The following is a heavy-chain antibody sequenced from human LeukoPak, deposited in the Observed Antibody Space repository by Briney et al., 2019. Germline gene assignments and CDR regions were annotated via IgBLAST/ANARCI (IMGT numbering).Heavy chain of an antibody. Sequence: GGSLRLSCAASGFTFSVYSMNWVRQAPGKGLEWVSSISSGSSYIYYAGSVKGRFTISRDNAKNSLYLQMNSLRAEDTAVYYCARDGGEWELSNWGQGTLVTVSS. CDR3: ARDGGEWELSN. D-gene: IGHD1-26*01. CDR1: GFTFSVYS. V-gene: IGHV3-21*01. CDR2: ISSGSSYI. J-gene: IGHJ4*02.